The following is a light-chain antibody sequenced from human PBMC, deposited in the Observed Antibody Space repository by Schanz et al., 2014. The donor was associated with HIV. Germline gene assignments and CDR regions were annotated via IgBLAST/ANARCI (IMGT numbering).Light chain of an antibody. Sequence: QLVLTQSSSASASLGSSVKLTCTLSSGHSSYIIAWHQQQPGKAPRYLMRLEGSGNYNKGSGVPDRFSGSSSGADRYLTISSLQSEDEGDYYCETWDSHSQYYVFGTGTKLTVL. V-gene: IGLV4-60*03. CDR3: ETWDSHSQYYV. J-gene: IGLJ1*01. CDR2: LEGSGNY. CDR1: SGHSSYI.